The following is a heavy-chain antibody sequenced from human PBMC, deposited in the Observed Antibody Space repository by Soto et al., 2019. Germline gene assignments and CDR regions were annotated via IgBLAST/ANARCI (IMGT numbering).Heavy chain of an antibody. V-gene: IGHV4-31*03. CDR2: IYVTGAV. Sequence: TLSLTXSVSGAALNSGNYYWSWIRQVPGKGLEWIGHIYVTGAVDYNPSLRDRITISQDTSERQFSLNLRLVTAADTAVYYCARLRIATNNYKWFDPWGQGTLVTVSS. CDR1: GAALNSGNYY. CDR3: ARLRIATNNYKWFDP. D-gene: IGHD2-21*01. J-gene: IGHJ5*02.